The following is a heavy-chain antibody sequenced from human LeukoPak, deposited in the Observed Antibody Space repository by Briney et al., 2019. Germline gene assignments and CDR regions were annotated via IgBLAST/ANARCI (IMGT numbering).Heavy chain of an antibody. D-gene: IGHD5-12*01. Sequence: PGGTLRLSCAASGFTFSSYGMSWVRQAPGKGLEWVSAISGSGGSTYYADSVKGRFTISRDNSKNTLYLQMNSLRAEDTAVYYCAKGNFLRAYSAFDYWGQGTLVTVSS. J-gene: IGHJ4*02. CDR1: GFTFSSYG. CDR3: AKGNFLRAYSAFDY. V-gene: IGHV3-23*01. CDR2: ISGSGGST.